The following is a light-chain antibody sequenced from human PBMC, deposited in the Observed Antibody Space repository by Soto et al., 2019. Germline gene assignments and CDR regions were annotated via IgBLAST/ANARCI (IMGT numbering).Light chain of an antibody. CDR3: QQYKVYPYI. CDR2: KAS. V-gene: IGKV1-5*03. Sequence: DIQMTQSPSTLSASVGDRVTITCRASQSISSWLAWYQQKPGQAPKLLIYKASDLQSGISSRFSGSGSGTEFTLTISSLQPDDYATYYCQQYKVYPYILGQGTKLE. CDR1: QSISSW. J-gene: IGKJ2*01.